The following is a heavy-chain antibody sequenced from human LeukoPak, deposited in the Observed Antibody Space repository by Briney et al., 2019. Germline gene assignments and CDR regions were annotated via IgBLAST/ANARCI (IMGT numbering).Heavy chain of an antibody. CDR1: GFTFSSYW. Sequence: QPGGSLRLSCVASGFTFSSYWMSWVRQAPGKGLELVANISPDGSAEDYVDSVRGRFAISRDNAKRSLYLQMNSLSPKDTAVYYCANQAYSQFDYWGQGTLVSVSS. CDR3: ANQAYSQFDY. J-gene: IGHJ4*02. D-gene: IGHD4-11*01. V-gene: IGHV3-7*01. CDR2: ISPDGSAE.